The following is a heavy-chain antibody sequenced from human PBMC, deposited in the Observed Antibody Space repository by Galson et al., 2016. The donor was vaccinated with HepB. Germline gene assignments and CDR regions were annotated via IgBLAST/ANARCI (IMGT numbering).Heavy chain of an antibody. Sequence: TLSLTCAVSGGSISTGDYYWTWIRQPPGKGLEWIGYIHSTGSVFSKPSLQSRVGISLDTSANQFSLHLYSVTSADTALYFCARHVDYTNSFDFWGPGIVVTVSS. D-gene: IGHD4-11*01. V-gene: IGHV4-30-4*01. J-gene: IGHJ4*01. CDR2: IHSTGSV. CDR1: GGSISTGDYY. CDR3: ARHVDYTNSFDF.